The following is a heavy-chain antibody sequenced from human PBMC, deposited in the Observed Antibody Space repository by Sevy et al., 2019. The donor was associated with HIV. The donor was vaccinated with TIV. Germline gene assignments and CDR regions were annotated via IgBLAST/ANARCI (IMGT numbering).Heavy chain of an antibody. CDR3: ARHQSLGDYPLDL. J-gene: IGHJ4*02. V-gene: IGHV4-59*08. CDR1: GDSISVHH. Sequence: SETLSLTCAVAGDSISVHHWSWIRQPPGKGLEYIGWIHGFGTAYYNPSPGSRVTMTIDTYRNQFSLKLYSLAATDTALYYCARHQSLGDYPLDLWGQGTLVTVSS. D-gene: IGHD4-17*01. CDR2: IHGFGTA.